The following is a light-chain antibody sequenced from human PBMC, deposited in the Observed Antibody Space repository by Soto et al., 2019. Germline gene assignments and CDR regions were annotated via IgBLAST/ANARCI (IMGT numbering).Light chain of an antibody. CDR2: DAS. J-gene: IGKJ5*01. CDR1: QSISRG. CDR3: QQYNTYST. Sequence: DIQMTQSPSTLSASGWDRVTMTCRASQSISRGLARYQQKPGKAPKALIYDASTLRSGFPSRFSGGGSGTEFTLTISSLQPDDFATYYCQQYNTYSTFGQGTRLEIK. V-gene: IGKV1-5*01.